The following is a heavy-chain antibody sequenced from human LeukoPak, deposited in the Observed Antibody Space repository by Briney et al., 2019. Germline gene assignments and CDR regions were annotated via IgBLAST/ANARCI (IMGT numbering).Heavy chain of an antibody. D-gene: IGHD5-12*01. J-gene: IGHJ3*02. CDR3: ARAIDVATIGAFDI. Sequence: GGSLRLSCAASGFTFSSYGMSWVRQAPGKGLEWVSAISGSGGSTYYADSVKGRFTISRDNAKNSLYLQMNSLRAEDTAVYYCARAIDVATIGAFDIWGQGTMVTVSS. CDR2: ISGSGGST. V-gene: IGHV3-23*01. CDR1: GFTFSSYG.